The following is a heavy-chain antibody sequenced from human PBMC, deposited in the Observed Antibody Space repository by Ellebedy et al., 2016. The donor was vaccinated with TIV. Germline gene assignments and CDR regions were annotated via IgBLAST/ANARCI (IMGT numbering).Heavy chain of an antibody. J-gene: IGHJ4*02. V-gene: IGHV4-39*01. CDR2: FSYSGYT. CDR1: GGSISSSNFY. CDR3: TRQPPLNVMVRGVLYFDY. Sequence: SETLSLTCIVSGGSISSSNFYWGWVRQPPGKGLEWIGSFSYSGYTYYTPSLKSRVTVSGDTSKNQFSLRLSSVTAADTAVYYCTRQPPLNVMVRGVLYFDYWGQGTLVTVSS. D-gene: IGHD3-10*01.